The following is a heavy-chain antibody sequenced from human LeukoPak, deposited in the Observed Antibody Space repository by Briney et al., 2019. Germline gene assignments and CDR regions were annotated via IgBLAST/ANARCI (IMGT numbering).Heavy chain of an antibody. V-gene: IGHV1-2*06. J-gene: IGHJ4*02. CDR1: GYTFTGYY. Sequence: ASVKVSCKASGYTFTGYYMHWVRQAPGQGLEWMGRINPNSGGTNYAQKFQGRVTMTRDTSISTAYMELSRLRSDDKAVYYCARGRRTRGYYDIQDYWGQGALVTVSS. D-gene: IGHD3-22*01. CDR3: ARGRRTRGYYDIQDY. CDR2: INPNSGGT.